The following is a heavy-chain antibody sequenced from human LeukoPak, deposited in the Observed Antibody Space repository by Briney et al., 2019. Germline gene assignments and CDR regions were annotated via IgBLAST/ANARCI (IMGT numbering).Heavy chain of an antibody. CDR1: GGSISSYY. CDR3: ARWGAHLDY. Sequence: SETLSLTCTVSGGSISSYYWSWIRQPPGKGLEWIGYIYYSGSTNYNPSLKSRVTTSVDTSKNQFSLKLGSVTAADTAVYYCARWGAHLDYWGQGTLVTVSS. CDR2: IYYSGST. V-gene: IGHV4-59*01. D-gene: IGHD1-26*01. J-gene: IGHJ4*02.